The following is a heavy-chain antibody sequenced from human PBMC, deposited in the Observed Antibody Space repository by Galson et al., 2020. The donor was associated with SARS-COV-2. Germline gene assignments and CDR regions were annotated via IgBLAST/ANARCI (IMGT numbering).Heavy chain of an antibody. CDR1: GYFFNSYW. V-gene: IGHV5-51*01. D-gene: IGHD1-26*01. CDR2: IYPTDSDT. CDR3: ARNGGSGKWYYGFDF. Sequence: GESLKISCKASGYFFNSYWIAWVRQMPGKGLEWMGIIYPTDSDTRFSPSFEGKVTISVDMSISTAYLEWSSLVASDTAMYYCARNGGSGKWYYGFDFWGQGTTVTVSS. J-gene: IGHJ6*02.